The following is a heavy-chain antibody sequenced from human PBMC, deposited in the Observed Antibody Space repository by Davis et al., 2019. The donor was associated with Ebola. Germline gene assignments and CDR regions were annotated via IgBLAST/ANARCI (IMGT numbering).Heavy chain of an antibody. CDR3: GATGVDYLDY. CDR2: MNQDGSQK. V-gene: IGHV3-7*01. D-gene: IGHD1-1*01. CDR1: GFTISNYW. Sequence: GESLKISCAASGFTISNYWMAWVRQAPGKGLEWVANMNQDGSQKYFADSVRGRFTISRDNAENSLFLQMSSLRADDTAVYYCGATGVDYLDYWGQGTLVTVSS. J-gene: IGHJ4*02.